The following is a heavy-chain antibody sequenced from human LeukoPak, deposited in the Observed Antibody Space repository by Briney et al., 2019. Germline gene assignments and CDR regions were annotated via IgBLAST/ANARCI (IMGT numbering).Heavy chain of an antibody. CDR1: GYTFTGYY. J-gene: IGHJ6*02. Sequence: GASVKVSCKASGYTFTGYYMHWVRQAPGQGLEWMGWINPNSGGTNYAQKFQGRVTMTRDTSISTAYMELSRLRSDDTAVYYCASSYCSSTSCYSLYYGMDVWGQGTTVTVSS. CDR3: ASSYCSSTSCYSLYYGMDV. V-gene: IGHV1-2*02. CDR2: INPNSGGT. D-gene: IGHD2-2*01.